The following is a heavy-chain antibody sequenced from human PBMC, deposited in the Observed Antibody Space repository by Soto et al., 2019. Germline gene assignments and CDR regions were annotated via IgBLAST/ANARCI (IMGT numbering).Heavy chain of an antibody. CDR3: ARINRNYYGSGSYPPS. J-gene: IGHJ4*02. Sequence: SVKVSCKASGGTFSSYAISWVRQAPGQGLEWMGGIIPIFGTANYAQKFQGRVTITADESTSTAYMELSSLRSEDTAVYYCARINRNYYGSGSYPPSWGQGTLVTVSS. CDR1: GGTFSSYA. CDR2: IIPIFGTA. V-gene: IGHV1-69*13. D-gene: IGHD3-10*01.